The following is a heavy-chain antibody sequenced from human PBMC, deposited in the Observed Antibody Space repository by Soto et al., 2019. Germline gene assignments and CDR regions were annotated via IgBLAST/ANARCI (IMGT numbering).Heavy chain of an antibody. CDR2: FDPENRKI. J-gene: IGHJ4*02. CDR1: GSTLTDLS. CDR3: TPDRGWLTNPYDFDF. Sequence: QVQLVQSGTEMKKPGASVKVSCTVSGSTLTDLSIHWVRQAPGKGLEWMGGFDPENRKIIYAQKFQGRLLVPEDTSTDIAYLELRSLRSDDTAIYYCTPDRGWLTNPYDFDFWGEGTLVTVSS. D-gene: IGHD6-19*01. V-gene: IGHV1-24*01.